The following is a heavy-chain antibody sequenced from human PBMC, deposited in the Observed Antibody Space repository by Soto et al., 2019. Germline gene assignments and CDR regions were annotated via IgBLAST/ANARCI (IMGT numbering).Heavy chain of an antibody. J-gene: IGHJ4*02. V-gene: IGHV1-18*01. CDR3: ARDLQMWVVAARPYDY. Sequence: QVQLVQSGAEVRKPGASVKVSCKASGYTFTSYGISWVRQAPGQGLEWMGWISAYNGNTNYAQKLQGRVTMTTDTSTSTAYMELRSLRSDDTAVYYCARDLQMWVVAARPYDYWGQGTLVTVSS. CDR1: GYTFTSYG. CDR2: ISAYNGNT. D-gene: IGHD6-6*01.